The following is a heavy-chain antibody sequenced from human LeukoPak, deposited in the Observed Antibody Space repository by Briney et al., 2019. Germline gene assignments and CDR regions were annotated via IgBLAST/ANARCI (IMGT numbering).Heavy chain of an antibody. J-gene: IGHJ4*02. V-gene: IGHV3-23*01. D-gene: IGHD3-22*01. CDR2: ISASGP. CDR1: GFTFSRLA. CDR3: AKDHESDGYPCLDH. Sequence: GGSLRLSCAASGFTFSRLAMTWVRQAPGKGLEWVSTISASGPYYADAVRGRFTISRDNSRNTLSLEMDSLRAEDTAVYYCAKDHESDGYPCLDHWGLGTLVTVSS.